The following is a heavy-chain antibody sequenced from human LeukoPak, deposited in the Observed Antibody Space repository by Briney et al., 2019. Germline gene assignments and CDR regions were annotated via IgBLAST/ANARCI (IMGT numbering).Heavy chain of an antibody. CDR3: ARCGSYYTFDY. V-gene: IGHV3-7*01. CDR2: IKQDGSEK. CDR1: GFTFSSYW. Sequence: PGGSLRLSCAASGFTFSSYWMSWVRQAPGKGLEWVANIKQDGSEKYYVDSVKGRFTISRDNAKYSLYLQMNSLRAEDTAVYYCARCGSYYTFDYWGQGTLVTVSS. J-gene: IGHJ4*02. D-gene: IGHD3-10*01.